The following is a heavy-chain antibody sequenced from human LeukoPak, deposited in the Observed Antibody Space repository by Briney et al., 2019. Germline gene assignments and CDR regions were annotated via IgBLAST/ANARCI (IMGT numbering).Heavy chain of an antibody. CDR2: IIPIFGTA. D-gene: IGHD4-23*01. V-gene: IGHV1-69*13. J-gene: IGHJ6*02. Sequence: ASVKVSCKTSGYIFTVYYIHWVRQAPGQGLEWMGGIIPIFGTANYAQKFQGRVTITADESTSTAYMELSSLRSEDTAVYYCASSTYGGNRYYYYYGMDVWGQGTTVTVSS. CDR1: GYIFTVYY. CDR3: ASSTYGGNRYYYYYGMDV.